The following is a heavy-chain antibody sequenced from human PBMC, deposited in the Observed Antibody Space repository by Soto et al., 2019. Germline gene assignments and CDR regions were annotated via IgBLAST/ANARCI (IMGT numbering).Heavy chain of an antibody. Sequence: GSLRLSCTASGFMFGSYWMTWVRHVPGKGLQWVANIKRDGSEKYYVDFVKGRFTISRDNADNSVFLDMNNLRVDDTATYYCARVRATDYGCDYWGQGALVTVS. V-gene: IGHV3-7*03. CDR3: ARVRATDYGCDY. CDR2: IKRDGSEK. J-gene: IGHJ4*02. CDR1: GFMFGSYW. D-gene: IGHD4-17*01.